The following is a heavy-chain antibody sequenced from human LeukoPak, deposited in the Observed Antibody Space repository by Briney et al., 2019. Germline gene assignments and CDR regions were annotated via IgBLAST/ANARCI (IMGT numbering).Heavy chain of an antibody. Sequence: SETLSLTCTVSGGSISSDNYYWSWIRQPPGKGLEWIGEINHSGSTNYNPSLKSRVTISVDTSKNQFSLKLSSVTAADTAVYYCARLGTIQLWLRRFDPWGQGTLVTVSS. V-gene: IGHV4-39*07. CDR1: GGSISSDNYY. D-gene: IGHD5-18*01. CDR2: INHSGST. J-gene: IGHJ5*02. CDR3: ARLGTIQLWLRRFDP.